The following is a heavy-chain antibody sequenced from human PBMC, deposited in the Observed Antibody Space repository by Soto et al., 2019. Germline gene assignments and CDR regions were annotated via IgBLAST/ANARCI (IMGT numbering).Heavy chain of an antibody. CDR2: ISSSGSNI. D-gene: IGHD7-27*01. Sequence: PGGSLRVSCAASGFPFGASAVQWVSKAPGKGLEWVSYISSSGSNIYYADSVKGRFTISRDNSKNTLYLQMNSLRAEDTAVYYCARGAGAALPFDYWGQGTLVTVSS. CDR3: ARGAGAALPFDY. CDR1: GFPFGASA. J-gene: IGHJ4*02. V-gene: IGHV3-48*01.